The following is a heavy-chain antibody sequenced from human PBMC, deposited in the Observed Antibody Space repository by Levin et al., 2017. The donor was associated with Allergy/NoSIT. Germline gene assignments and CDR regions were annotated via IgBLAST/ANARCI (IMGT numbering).Heavy chain of an antibody. CDR1: GDSITSYH. D-gene: IGHD4-17*01. CDR3: PRTRPRPPDGHYGMDV. Sequence: SETLSLTCSVSGDSITSYHWSWIRQPPGKGLEWIGYIYYNGSTYYNPSLKSRVTISLDTSKTQFSLKLTSVTAADTAVFSCPRTRPRPPDGHYGMDVWGQGTTVTVSS. J-gene: IGHJ6*02. V-gene: IGHV4-59*01. CDR2: IYYNGST.